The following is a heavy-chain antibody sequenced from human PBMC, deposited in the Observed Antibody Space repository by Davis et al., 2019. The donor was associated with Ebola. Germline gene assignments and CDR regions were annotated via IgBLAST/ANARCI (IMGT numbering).Heavy chain of an antibody. CDR1: GGSFSGYY. D-gene: IGHD2-2*01. CDR2: INHSGST. J-gene: IGHJ6*02. V-gene: IGHV4-34*01. Sequence: PSETLSLTCAVYGGSFSGYYWSWIRQPPGKGLEWIGEINHSGSTNYNPSLKSRVTISVDTSKNQFSLKLSSVTAADTAVYYCARVVVGADIVVVPALTPGMDVWGQGTTVTVSS. CDR3: ARVVVGADIVVVPALTPGMDV.